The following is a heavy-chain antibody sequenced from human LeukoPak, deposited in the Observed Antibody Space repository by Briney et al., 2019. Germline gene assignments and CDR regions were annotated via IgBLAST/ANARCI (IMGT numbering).Heavy chain of an antibody. CDR2: IYTSGST. CDR3: ARDSGAMVVFDY. D-gene: IGHD5-18*01. J-gene: IGHJ4*02. Sequence: SETLSLTCTVSGGSISSYYWSWIRQPAGKGLEWIGRIYTSGSTNYNPSLKSRVTISVDKSKNQFSLKLSSVTATDTAMYYCARDSGAMVVFDYWGQGTLVTASS. CDR1: GGSISSYY. V-gene: IGHV4-4*07.